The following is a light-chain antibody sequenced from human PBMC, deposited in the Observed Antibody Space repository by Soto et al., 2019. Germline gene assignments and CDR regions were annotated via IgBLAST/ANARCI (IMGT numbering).Light chain of an antibody. CDR1: QSVSSD. Sequence: EIVITQSPATLSVSPGERATLSCRASQSVSSDLAWYQQKPGQAPRLLIYGASTRATGIPARFGGSGSGTEFTLTISSLQSEDFAVYYCQAYNSWPPDLFGQGTKLEIK. CDR2: GAS. CDR3: QAYNSWPPDL. V-gene: IGKV3-15*01. J-gene: IGKJ2*01.